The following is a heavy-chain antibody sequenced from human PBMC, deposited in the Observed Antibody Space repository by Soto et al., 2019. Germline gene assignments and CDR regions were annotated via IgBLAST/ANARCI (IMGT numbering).Heavy chain of an antibody. CDR2: MNPNSGNT. D-gene: IGHD3-3*01. J-gene: IGHJ6*02. CDR3: ARGSKSDDFWSGYYESYYYGMDV. Sequence: QVQLVQSGAEVKKPGASVKVSCKASGYTFTSYDINWVRQATGQGLEWMGWMNPNSGNTGYAQKFQDRLPMTRNTSISTAYMEVSSLRSEDTAVYFCARGSKSDDFWSGYYESYYYGMDVWGQGTTVTASS. V-gene: IGHV1-8*01. CDR1: GYTFTSYD.